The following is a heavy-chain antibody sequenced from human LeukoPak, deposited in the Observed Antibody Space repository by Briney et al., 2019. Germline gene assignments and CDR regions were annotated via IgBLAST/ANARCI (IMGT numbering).Heavy chain of an antibody. V-gene: IGHV1-8*01. CDR3: ASPTSYLAGTGLHFDF. J-gene: IGHJ4*02. Sequence: ASVKVSCKASGYTFTSYDINWVRQATGQGLEWMGWMNPNSGNTGYAQKFQGRVTMTMNTSISTAYMELSSLSSEDTAIYFCASPTSYLAGTGLHFDFWGQGTLVTVSS. CDR2: MNPNSGNT. D-gene: IGHD6-19*01. CDR1: GYTFTSYD.